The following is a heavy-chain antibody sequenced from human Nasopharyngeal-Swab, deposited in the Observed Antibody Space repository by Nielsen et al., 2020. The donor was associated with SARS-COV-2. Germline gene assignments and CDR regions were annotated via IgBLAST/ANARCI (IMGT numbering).Heavy chain of an antibody. Sequence: GRSLRLSCAASGFTFSSYEMNWVRQAPGKGLEWVSYISSSGSTIYYADSVKGRFTISRDNAKNSLYLQMNSLRAEDTAVYYCARLRRDGYNVRALYFDYWGQGTLVTVSS. J-gene: IGHJ4*02. CDR2: ISSSGSTI. D-gene: IGHD5-24*01. V-gene: IGHV3-48*03. CDR3: ARLRRDGYNVRALYFDY. CDR1: GFTFSSYE.